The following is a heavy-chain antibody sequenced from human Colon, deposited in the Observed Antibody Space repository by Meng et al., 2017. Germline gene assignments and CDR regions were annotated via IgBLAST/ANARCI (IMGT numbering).Heavy chain of an antibody. CDR3: ARDHAPFDYGLSRPGLDP. D-gene: IGHD4/OR15-4a*01. J-gene: IGHJ5*02. Sequence: EPRRLSPAVTPPPTCNVADGSISEYYLNWIRQPFGKEPEWNGLIRGSVSTNFNPTLKSRATMSVATSKNQFSLKLYSVTAADTAVYFCARDHAPFDYGLSRPGLDPWGQGTLVTVSS. CDR2: IRGSVST. V-gene: IGHV4-4*07. CDR1: DGSISEYY.